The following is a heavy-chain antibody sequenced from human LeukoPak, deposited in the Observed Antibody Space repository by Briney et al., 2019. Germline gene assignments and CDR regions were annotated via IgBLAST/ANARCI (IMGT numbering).Heavy chain of an antibody. V-gene: IGHV3-23*01. Sequence: PGGSLRLSCAASGFSFSSYAMSWVRQAPGKGLEWVSGITNSGDITYYVDSVKGRFTVSRDNSKNTLYLQMKSLRAEDTAVYYCAEGGPGTDFDYWGQGTLVTVSS. D-gene: IGHD3/OR15-3a*01. CDR1: GFSFSSYA. CDR2: ITNSGDIT. CDR3: AEGGPGTDFDY. J-gene: IGHJ4*02.